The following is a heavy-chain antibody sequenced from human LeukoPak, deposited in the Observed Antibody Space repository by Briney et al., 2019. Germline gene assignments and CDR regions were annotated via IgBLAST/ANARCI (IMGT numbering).Heavy chain of an antibody. CDR1: GFTFSTYS. V-gene: IGHV3-48*01. CDR3: ARGSTYYDSSGQAPFDY. J-gene: IGHJ4*02. D-gene: IGHD3-22*01. CDR2: ISSSSSTI. Sequence: GGSLGLSCAASGFTFSTYSMNWVRQAPGKGLEWVSYISSSSSTIYYADSVKGRFTISRDNAKNSLYLQMNSLRAEDTAVYYCARGSTYYDSSGQAPFDYWGQGTLVTVSS.